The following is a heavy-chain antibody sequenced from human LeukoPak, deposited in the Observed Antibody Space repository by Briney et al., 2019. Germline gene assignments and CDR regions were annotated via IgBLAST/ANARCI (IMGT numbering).Heavy chain of an antibody. J-gene: IGHJ6*03. CDR1: GGSISSNSYY. CDR2: INHSGST. Sequence: SETLSLTCAVSGGSISSNSYYWGWIRQPPGKGLEWIGEINHSGSTNYNPSLKSRVTISVDTSKNQFSLKLSSVTAADTAVYYCARQRSGSSWFHYYYYMDVWGKGTTVTISS. D-gene: IGHD6-13*01. CDR3: ARQRSGSSWFHYYYYMDV. V-gene: IGHV4-39*01.